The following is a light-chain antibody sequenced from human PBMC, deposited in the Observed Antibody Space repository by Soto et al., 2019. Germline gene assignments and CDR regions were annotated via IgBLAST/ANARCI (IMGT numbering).Light chain of an antibody. V-gene: IGKV1-39*01. Sequence: DIQLTQSPCSLSASVGDRVTITCRASQSISTYLTWYQQKPGKAPIILIYAASSLLSGVPSRFSGSGYGTDFTLTISSLELEDFATYYCQHSYSAPYTFGRGTKLEIK. CDR2: AAS. CDR1: QSISTY. CDR3: QHSYSAPYT. J-gene: IGKJ2*01.